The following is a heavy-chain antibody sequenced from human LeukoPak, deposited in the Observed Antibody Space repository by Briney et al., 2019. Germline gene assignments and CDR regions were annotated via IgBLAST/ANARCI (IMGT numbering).Heavy chain of an antibody. CDR2: IYTSGNT. J-gene: IGHJ2*01. CDR3: ARDFSRDGYKYIHWHFDL. CDR1: GGSISGYY. V-gene: IGHV4-4*07. Sequence: PSETLSLTCTVSGGSISGYYWSWIRQPAGKGLEGIGRIYTSGNTNYNPSLKSRVTMSVDTSKDQFFLRLSSVTAADTAVFYCARDFSRDGYKYIHWHFDLWGRGTLVTVSS. D-gene: IGHD5-24*01.